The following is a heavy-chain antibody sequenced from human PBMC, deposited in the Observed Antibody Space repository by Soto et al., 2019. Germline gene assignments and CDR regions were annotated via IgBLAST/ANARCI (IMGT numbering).Heavy chain of an antibody. CDR1: GFTLSSYA. Sequence: EVQLLESGGGLVQPGGSLRLSCAASGFTLSSYAMSWVRQVPGKGPEWVAIITGSDGSTYYADSVKGRFTISRDSSQNTLYLQMNSLRAEDTAVYYCATTTRMVYPSGTFDIWGQGTMVTVSS. CDR3: ATTTRMVYPSGTFDI. V-gene: IGHV3-23*01. J-gene: IGHJ3*02. CDR2: ITGSDGST. D-gene: IGHD2-8*01.